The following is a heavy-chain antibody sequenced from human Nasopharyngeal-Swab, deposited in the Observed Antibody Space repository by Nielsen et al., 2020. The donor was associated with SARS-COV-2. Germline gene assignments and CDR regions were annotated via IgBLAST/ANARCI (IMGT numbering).Heavy chain of an antibody. Sequence: GGSLRLSCAASGFTFSSYGMHWVRQAPGKGLEWVAVISYDGSNKYYPGSVKGRFTISRENAKNSLYLQMNSLRAEDTAVYYCARARYWLAASGPFFDYWGQGTLVTVSS. CDR3: ARARYWLAASGPFFDY. V-gene: IGHV3-30*03. CDR1: GFTFSSYG. J-gene: IGHJ4*02. D-gene: IGHD6-13*01. CDR2: ISYDGSNK.